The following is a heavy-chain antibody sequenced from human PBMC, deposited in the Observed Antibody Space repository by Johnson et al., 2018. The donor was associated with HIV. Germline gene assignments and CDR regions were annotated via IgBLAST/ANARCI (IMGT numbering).Heavy chain of an antibody. D-gene: IGHD3-22*01. V-gene: IGHV3-30*02. CDR2: IQADGSNK. J-gene: IGHJ3*02. CDR1: GFTFSNYG. Sequence: VQLVESGGGVVQPGGSLRLSCAASGFTFSNYGMHWVRQAPGKGLEWVAFIQADGSNKYYADSVKGRFTISRDNSKNTLYLQMNSLRAEDTAVYYCAKGHYYDSSDYYNQRYAFDIWGQGTMVTVSS. CDR3: AKGHYYDSSDYYNQRYAFDI.